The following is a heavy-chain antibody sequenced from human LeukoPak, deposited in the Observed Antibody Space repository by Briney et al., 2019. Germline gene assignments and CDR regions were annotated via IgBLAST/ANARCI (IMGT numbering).Heavy chain of an antibody. CDR3: AKDFTTYYDSSDAFDI. CDR2: ISGSGGST. Sequence: PGGSLRLSCAASGFTFSSYAMSWVRQAPGKGLEWVSAISGSGGSTYYADSVKGRFTISRDNSKNTLYLQMNSLRAEDTAVYYCAKDFTTYYDSSDAFDIWGQGTMVTVSS. D-gene: IGHD3-22*01. CDR1: GFTFSSYA. J-gene: IGHJ3*02. V-gene: IGHV3-23*01.